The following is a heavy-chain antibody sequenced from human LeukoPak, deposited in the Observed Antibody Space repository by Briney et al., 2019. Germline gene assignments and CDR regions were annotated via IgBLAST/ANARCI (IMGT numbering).Heavy chain of an antibody. V-gene: IGHV5-51*01. D-gene: IGHD3-22*01. CDR2: IFPGDSDT. CDR3: ARPNYYDSSGHDAFDI. J-gene: IGHJ3*02. CDR1: GYSFTTYW. Sequence: PGESLKISCKASGYSFTTYWIGWVRQMPGKGLEWMGIIFPGDSDTRYSPSFQGQVTISADKSISTAYLQWSSLKASDTAMYYCARPNYYDSSGHDAFDIWGQGTMVTVSS.